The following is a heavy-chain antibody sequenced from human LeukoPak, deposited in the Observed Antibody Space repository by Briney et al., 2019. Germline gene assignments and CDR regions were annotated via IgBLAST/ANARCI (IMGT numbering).Heavy chain of an antibody. CDR2: IIPILGIA. V-gene: IGHV1-69*04. CDR1: GYTFTSYD. Sequence: EASVKVSCKASGYTFTSYDINWVRQATGQGLEWMGRIIPILGIANYAQKFQGRVTITADKSTSTAYMELSSLRSEDTAVYYCARDSSSWYGATYYYYGMDVWGQGTTVTVSS. J-gene: IGHJ6*02. D-gene: IGHD6-13*01. CDR3: ARDSSSWYGATYYYYGMDV.